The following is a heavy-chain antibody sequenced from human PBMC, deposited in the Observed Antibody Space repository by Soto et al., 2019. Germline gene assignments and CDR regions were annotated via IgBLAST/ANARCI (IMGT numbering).Heavy chain of an antibody. J-gene: IGHJ6*02. CDR1: GGSFSGYY. V-gene: IGHV4-59*01. CDR2: IYYSGST. CDR3: ARDTIYGMDV. D-gene: IGHD3-3*01. Sequence: SETLSLTCAVYGGSFSGYYWSWIRQPPGKGLEWIGYIYYSGSTNYNPSLKSRVTISVDTSKNQFSLKLSSVTAADTAVYYCARDTIYGMDVWGQGTTVT.